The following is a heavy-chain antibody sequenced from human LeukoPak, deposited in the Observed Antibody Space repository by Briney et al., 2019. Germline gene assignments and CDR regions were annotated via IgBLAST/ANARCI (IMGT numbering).Heavy chain of an antibody. J-gene: IGHJ6*03. CDR2: INPNSGGT. CDR1: GYTFTGYY. CDR3: ARVAYCSGGSCYSEYYMDV. D-gene: IGHD2-15*01. V-gene: IGHV1-2*06. Sequence: ASVKVSCKASGYTFTGYYMHWVRQAPGQGLEWMGRINPNSGGTNYAQKFQGRVTMTRDTSISTAYMELSRLRSDDTAVYYCARVAYCSGGSCYSEYYMDVWGKGTTVTVSS.